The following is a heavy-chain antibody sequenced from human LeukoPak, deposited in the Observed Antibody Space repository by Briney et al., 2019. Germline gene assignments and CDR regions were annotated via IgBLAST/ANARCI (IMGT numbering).Heavy chain of an antibody. CDR3: ASGLGAYVD. CDR1: GDPFPSYG. J-gene: IGHJ4*02. D-gene: IGHD3-16*01. V-gene: IGHV1-18*01. CDR2: VSTYNGNT. Sequence: ASVKVSCKVSGDPFPSYGFSWVRLAPGQGLEWVGWVSTYNGNTNYGQKFQDRVTMTTDTSTNTAYMELRSLRSDDTAVYFCASGLGAYVDWGQGTLITVSS.